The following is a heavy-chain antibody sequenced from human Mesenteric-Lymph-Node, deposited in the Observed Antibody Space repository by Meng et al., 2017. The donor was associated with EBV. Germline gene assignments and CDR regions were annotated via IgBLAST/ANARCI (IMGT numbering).Heavy chain of an antibody. CDR2: ISGSGGST. J-gene: IGHJ1*01. V-gene: IGHV3-23*04. CDR3: AKARFSASAEYFQH. D-gene: IGHD2-2*01. Sequence: GHVVQSGAEVKKPGASVKVPCKASGGTFSSYAVGWVRQAPGKGLEWVSSISGSGGSTHYADSVKGRFTVSRDNSKNTLYLQMNSLRAEDTAVYYCAKARFSASAEYFQHWGQGTLVTVSS. CDR1: GGTFSSYA.